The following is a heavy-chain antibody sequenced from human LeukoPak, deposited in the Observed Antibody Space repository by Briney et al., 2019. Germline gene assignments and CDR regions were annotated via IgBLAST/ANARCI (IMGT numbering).Heavy chain of an antibody. CDR2: IIPIFGTA. D-gene: IGHD6-19*01. CDR1: GGTFSSYA. J-gene: IGHJ4*02. CDR3: ARDQGIAVAGNLGY. Sequence: ASVKVSCKAPGGTFSSYAISWVRQAPGQGLEWMGGIIPIFGTANYAQKFQGRVTITTDESTSTAYMELRSLRSDDTAVYYCARDQGIAVAGNLGYWGQGTLVTVSS. V-gene: IGHV1-69*05.